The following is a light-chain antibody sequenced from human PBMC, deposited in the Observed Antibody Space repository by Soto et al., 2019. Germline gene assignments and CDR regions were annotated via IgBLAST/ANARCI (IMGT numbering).Light chain of an antibody. J-gene: IGKJ1*01. CDR1: QSVGGH. CDR3: QQYSDWPPA. V-gene: IGKV3-15*01. Sequence: EIVMTQSPATLSVSLGERATLSCRASQSVGGHLAWYQQRPGQVPRLLIYDAYTRAAGVPARFSGSGSGTEFSLTISSLQSEDFAVYYCQQYSDWPPAFGQGTKV. CDR2: DAY.